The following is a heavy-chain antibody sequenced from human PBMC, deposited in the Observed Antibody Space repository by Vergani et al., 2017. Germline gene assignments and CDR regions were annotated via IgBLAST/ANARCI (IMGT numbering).Heavy chain of an antibody. Sequence: EVQLAESGGGLVKPGGSLRLSCAASGFTFSNAWMSWVRQAPGKGLEWVGRIKSKTDGGTTDYAAPVKGRFTISRDDSKNTLYLQMNSLRAEDTAVYYCARDDYYDSSGYVGYWGQGTLVTVSS. CDR3: ARDDYYDSSGYVGY. V-gene: IGHV3-15*01. CDR1: GFTFSNAW. CDR2: IKSKTDGGTT. J-gene: IGHJ4*02. D-gene: IGHD3-22*01.